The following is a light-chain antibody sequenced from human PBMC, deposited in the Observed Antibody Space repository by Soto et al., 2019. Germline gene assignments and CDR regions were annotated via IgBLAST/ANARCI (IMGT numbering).Light chain of an antibody. Sequence: SVLPQPRSVSGAPGQSVTISCTGTSSDVGDYIYVSWYQQHPGKAPKLMIYDVTKRPSGVPDRFSGSKSGNTASLTISGLQAEDEADYYCCSYAGSYTYVFGTGTKVTVL. J-gene: IGLJ1*01. CDR1: SSDVGDYIY. V-gene: IGLV2-11*01. CDR3: CSYAGSYTYV. CDR2: DVT.